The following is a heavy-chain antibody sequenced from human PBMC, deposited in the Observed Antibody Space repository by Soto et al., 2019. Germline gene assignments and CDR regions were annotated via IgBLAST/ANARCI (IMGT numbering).Heavy chain of an antibody. J-gene: IGHJ6*02. CDR2: INPSGGST. CDR3: ARVINWGNLVYYGMDV. CDR1: GYTFTSYY. Sequence: GASVKVSCKASGYTFTSYYMHCVRQAPGQGLEWMGIINPSGGSTSYAQKFQGRVTMTRDTSTSTVYMELSSLRSEDTAVYYCARVINWGNLVYYGMDVWGQGTTVTVSS. D-gene: IGHD7-27*01. V-gene: IGHV1-46*01.